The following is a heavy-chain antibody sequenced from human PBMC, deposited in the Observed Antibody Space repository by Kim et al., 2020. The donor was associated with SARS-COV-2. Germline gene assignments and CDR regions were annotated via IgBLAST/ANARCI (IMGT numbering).Heavy chain of an antibody. J-gene: IGHJ4*01. CDR1: GFTFISYA. CDR3: WRDRGGGQHLLIMWYDY. D-gene: IGHD2-21*01. Sequence: GGSLRLSCAASGFTFISYALYLVRQAPGKGMEWVAVITYDGSNKNYFDSVQGRLTISRDNSKNKMYLQINSLRAEDTAVYYCWRDRGGGQHLLIMWYDY. CDR2: ITYDGSNK. V-gene: IGHV3-30*04.